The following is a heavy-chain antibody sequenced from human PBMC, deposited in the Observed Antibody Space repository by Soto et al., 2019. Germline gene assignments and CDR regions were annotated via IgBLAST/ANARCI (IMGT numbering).Heavy chain of an antibody. J-gene: IGHJ6*02. Sequence: ASVKVSCKASGYTFTTYGISWVRHAPGQGLEWMGWISADNGNRNYAQKFQGRVTMTTDTSTSTAFMELRSLRSDDTAVYYCARLGYCSGGSCYDPENPPYYYYYGMDAWGQ. CDR2: ISADNGNR. V-gene: IGHV1-18*01. D-gene: IGHD2-15*01. CDR1: GYTFTTYG. CDR3: ARLGYCSGGSCYDPENPPYYYYYGMDA.